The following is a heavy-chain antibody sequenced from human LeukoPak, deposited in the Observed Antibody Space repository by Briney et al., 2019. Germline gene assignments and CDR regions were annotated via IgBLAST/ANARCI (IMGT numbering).Heavy chain of an antibody. J-gene: IGHJ5*02. D-gene: IGHD4-17*01. CDR2: IYYSGST. CDR3: ARGRKESYDDYVRMGWFDP. V-gene: IGHV4-59*01. CDR1: GGSISSYY. Sequence: SETLSLTCTVSGGSISSYYWSWIRQPPGKGLEWIGYIYYSGSTNYNPSLKSRVTISVDTSKNQFSLKLSSVTAADTAVYYCARGRKESYDDYVRMGWFDPWGQGTLVTVSS.